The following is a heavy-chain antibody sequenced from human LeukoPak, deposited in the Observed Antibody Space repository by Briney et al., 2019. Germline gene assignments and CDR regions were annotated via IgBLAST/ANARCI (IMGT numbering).Heavy chain of an antibody. CDR3: AKESGDYIP. CDR1: EFTYG. J-gene: IGHJ5*02. V-gene: IGHV3-30*18. Sequence: GGSLRLSCAASEFTYGMHWVRQAPGKGLEWVAVISYDGSNKYYADSVKGRFTISRDNSKNTLYLQMNSLRAEDTAVYYCAKESGDYIPWGQGTLVTVSS. CDR2: ISYDGSNK. D-gene: IGHD4-17*01.